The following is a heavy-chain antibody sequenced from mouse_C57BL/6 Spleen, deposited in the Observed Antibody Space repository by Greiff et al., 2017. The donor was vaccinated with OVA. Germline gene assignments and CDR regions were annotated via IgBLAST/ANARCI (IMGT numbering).Heavy chain of an antibody. CDR3: ARSYYDYGGGY. V-gene: IGHV1-80*01. CDR2: IYPGDGDT. Sequence: QVHVKQSGAELVKPGASVKISCKASGYAFSSYWMNWVKQRPGKGLEWIGQIYPGDGDTNYNGKFKGKATLTADKSSSTAYMQLSSLTSEDSAVYFCARSYYDYGGGYWGQGTTLTVSS. J-gene: IGHJ2*01. CDR1: GYAFSSYW. D-gene: IGHD2-4*01.